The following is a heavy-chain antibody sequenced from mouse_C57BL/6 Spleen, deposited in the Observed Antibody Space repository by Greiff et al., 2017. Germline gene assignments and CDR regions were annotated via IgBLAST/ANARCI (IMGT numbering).Heavy chain of an antibody. D-gene: IGHD1-1*01. CDR3: ARLDYYGSSDAMDD. CDR2: IHPNSGST. CDR1: GYTFTSYW. V-gene: IGHV1-64*01. Sequence: QVQLQQSGAELVKPGASVKLSCKASGYTFTSYWMHWVKQRPGQGLEWIGMIHPNSGSTNYNEKFKSKATLTVDKSSSTAYMQLSSLTSEDSAVYYCARLDYYGSSDAMDDWGPGTSVTVSS. J-gene: IGHJ4*01.